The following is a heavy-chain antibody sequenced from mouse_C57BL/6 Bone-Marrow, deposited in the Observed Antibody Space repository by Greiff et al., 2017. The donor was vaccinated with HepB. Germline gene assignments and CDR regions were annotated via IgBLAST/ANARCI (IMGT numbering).Heavy chain of an antibody. J-gene: IGHJ4*01. CDR1: GFTFSDYG. CDR2: ISSGSSTI. V-gene: IGHV5-17*01. CDR3: ARPILYYGNAMDY. Sequence: EVQLVESGGGLVKPGGSLKLSCAASGFTFSDYGMHWVRQAPEKGLEWVAYISSGSSTIYYADTVKGRFTISRDNAKNTLFLQMTSLRSEDTAMYYCARPILYYGNAMDYWGQGTSVTVSS. D-gene: IGHD1-1*01.